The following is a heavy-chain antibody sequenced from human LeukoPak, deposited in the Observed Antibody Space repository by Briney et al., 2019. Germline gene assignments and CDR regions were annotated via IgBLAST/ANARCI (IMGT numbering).Heavy chain of an antibody. CDR1: GFTFDDYG. J-gene: IGHJ5*02. D-gene: IGHD6-6*01. CDR3: ARDPEYSSSSARFDP. V-gene: IGHV3-20*04. CDR2: IKWNGGST. Sequence: GGSLRLSCAASGFTFDDYGISWVRQAPGKGLEWVSGIKWNGGSTGYGDSVKGRFTISRDNAKNSLYLQMNSLRAEDTAVYYCARDPEYSSSSARFDPWGQGTLVTVSS.